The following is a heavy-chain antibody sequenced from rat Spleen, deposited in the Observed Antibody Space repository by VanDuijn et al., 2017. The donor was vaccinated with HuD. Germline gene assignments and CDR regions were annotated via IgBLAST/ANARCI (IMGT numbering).Heavy chain of an antibody. J-gene: IGHJ4*01. V-gene: IGHV3-1*01. Sequence: EVQLQESGPGLVKPSQSLSLTCSVTGYSITSNYWGWIRKFPGNKMEWMGYISYSGSTSYNPSLKSRISITRDTSKNQFFLQLNSVTTEDTATYYCARYPSGIRNVMDAWGQGASVTVSS. CDR2: ISYSGST. CDR1: GYSITSNY. D-gene: IGHD1-4*01. CDR3: ARYPSGIRNVMDA.